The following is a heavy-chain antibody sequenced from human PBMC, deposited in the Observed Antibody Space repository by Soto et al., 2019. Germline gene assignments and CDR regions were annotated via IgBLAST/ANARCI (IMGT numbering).Heavy chain of an antibody. J-gene: IGHJ6*02. CDR2: ISYDGSDK. Sequence: QVQLVESGGGVVQPGRSLRLSCAASAVTFSSYAMHWVRQAPGKGLDWVAGISYDGSDKYYAESVEGALTVSRDNSKNTQYLQMNSLRADYTAVYYCSRDRLYDSSTYYLNYGMDVWGQGTTATVSS. V-gene: IGHV3-30-3*01. CDR3: SRDRLYDSSTYYLNYGMDV. CDR1: AVTFSSYA. D-gene: IGHD3-22*01.